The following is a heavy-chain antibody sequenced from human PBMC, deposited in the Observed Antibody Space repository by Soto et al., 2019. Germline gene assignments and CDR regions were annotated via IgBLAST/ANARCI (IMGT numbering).Heavy chain of an antibody. CDR2: ISYEGSHT. Sequence: ESGGGMVQPGRSLRLSCAASGFIFSSYGMHWVRQAPGKGLEWVAVISYEGSHTYYADSVKGRFTITRDNSKNTLYLQMNSLRPEDTAVYYCAKEVHCGGGSCSWSEGFDYWGQGTLLTVSS. J-gene: IGHJ4*02. V-gene: IGHV3-30*18. CDR1: GFIFSSYG. CDR3: AKEVHCGGGSCSWSEGFDY. D-gene: IGHD2-15*01.